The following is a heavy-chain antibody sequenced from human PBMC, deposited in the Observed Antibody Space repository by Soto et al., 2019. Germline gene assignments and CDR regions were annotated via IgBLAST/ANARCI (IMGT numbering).Heavy chain of an antibody. Sequence: PSETLSLTCTVSGGSISSYYWSWIRQPPGKGLEWIGYIYYSGSTNYNPSLKSRVTISVDTSKNQFSLKLSSVTAADTAVYYCARLAHNYMVRGVWWFDPWGQGTLVTVSS. CDR3: ARLAHNYMVRGVWWFDP. V-gene: IGHV4-59*12. CDR1: GGSISSYY. CDR2: IYYSGST. J-gene: IGHJ5*02. D-gene: IGHD3-10*01.